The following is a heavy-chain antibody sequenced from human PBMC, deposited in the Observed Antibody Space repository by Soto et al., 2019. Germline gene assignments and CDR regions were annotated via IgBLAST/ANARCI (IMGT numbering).Heavy chain of an antibody. CDR3: ARDYYGWGSHDN. V-gene: IGHV3-7*03. Sequence: EVQLAESGGGLVQPGGSLRISCAASEFTFSRQWMSWVRQAPGKGLEWVAKIKEDGSEKYYVDSVKGRFTISRDNAKNSLYLQMHSLRAEDTAVYYCARDYYGWGSHDNWGQGTLVTVSS. CDR1: EFTFSRQW. CDR2: IKEDGSEK. D-gene: IGHD3-10*01. J-gene: IGHJ4*02.